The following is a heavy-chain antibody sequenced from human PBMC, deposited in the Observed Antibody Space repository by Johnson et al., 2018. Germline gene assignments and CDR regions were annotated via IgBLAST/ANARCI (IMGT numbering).Heavy chain of an antibody. Sequence: VQLVESGGGLVQPGGSLRLSCAASGFTFGIYAMSWVRQAPGKWLEWVSAISHSGDSAYYADSVKGRFTISRDNSKNTLYLQMHSLGAEDTAVYYCAPRRGGNTGTTFGALDIWGQGTMVTVSS. J-gene: IGHJ3*02. CDR2: ISHSGDSA. CDR1: GFTFGIYA. D-gene: IGHD4-17*01. V-gene: IGHV3-23*04. CDR3: APRRGGNTGTTFGALDI.